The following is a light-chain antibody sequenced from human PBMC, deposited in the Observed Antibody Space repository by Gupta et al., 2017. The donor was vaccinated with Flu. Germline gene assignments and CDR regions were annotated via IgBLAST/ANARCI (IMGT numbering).Light chain of an antibody. CDR1: SSDVGGYHY. J-gene: IGLJ1*01. CDR2: YVS. CDR3: CSYAGSYRKV. Sequence: QSALTQPRPVSGSPGQSVTIPCTGTSSDVGGYHYVSWYQQPPCKAPKLMIYYVSKRPSGLPDRFSGSKSGTTASLTISGLQAEDEADYYCCSYAGSYRKVFGTGTKVTVL. V-gene: IGLV2-11*01.